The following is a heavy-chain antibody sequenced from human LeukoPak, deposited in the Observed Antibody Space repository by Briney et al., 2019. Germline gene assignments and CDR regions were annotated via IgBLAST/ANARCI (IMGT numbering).Heavy chain of an antibody. CDR2: INPNSGGT. CDR3: AAPLNYYDSSGYYDGLVNY. J-gene: IGHJ4*01. Sequence: ASVKVSCKASGYTFAGYYMHWVRQAPGQGLEWMGWINPNSGGTNYAQKFQGRVTMTRDTSISTAYMELSRLRSDDTAVYYCAAPLNYYDSSGYYDGLVNYWGQGTLVTVSS. V-gene: IGHV1-2*02. D-gene: IGHD3-22*01. CDR1: GYTFAGYY.